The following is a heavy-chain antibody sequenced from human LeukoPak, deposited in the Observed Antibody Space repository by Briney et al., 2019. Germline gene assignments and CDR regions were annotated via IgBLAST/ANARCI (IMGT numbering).Heavy chain of an antibody. J-gene: IGHJ4*02. V-gene: IGHV3-30*04. CDR3: AREAESAVAGSYYFDY. CDR1: GFTFSSYA. Sequence: GGSLRLSCAASGFTFSSYAMHWVRQAPGKGLEWVAVISCDGSNKYYADSVKGRFTISRDNSKNTLYLQMNSLRAEDTAVYYCAREAESAVAGSYYFDYWGQGTLVTVSS. CDR2: ISCDGSNK. D-gene: IGHD6-19*01.